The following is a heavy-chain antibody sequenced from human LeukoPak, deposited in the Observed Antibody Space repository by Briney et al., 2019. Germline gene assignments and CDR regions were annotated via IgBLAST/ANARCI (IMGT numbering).Heavy chain of an antibody. D-gene: IGHD2-15*01. Sequence: SETLSLTCTVSGGSISSYYWSWIRQPPGKGLEWIGYIYYSGSTNYNPSLKSRVTISVDTSKNQFSLKLSSVTAADTAVYYCARGKRAPGIVVVVAAFKGYDYWGQGTLVTVSS. V-gene: IGHV4-59*12. CDR3: ARGKRAPGIVVVVAAFKGYDY. CDR1: GGSISSYY. CDR2: IYYSGST. J-gene: IGHJ4*02.